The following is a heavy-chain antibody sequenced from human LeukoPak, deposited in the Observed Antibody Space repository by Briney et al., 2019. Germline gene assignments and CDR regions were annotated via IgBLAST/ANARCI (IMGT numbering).Heavy chain of an antibody. D-gene: IGHD2-21*01. J-gene: IGHJ4*02. V-gene: IGHV1-2*02. Sequence: ASVKVSCKASGYTFTGYYMHWVRQAPGQGLEWMGWINPNSGGTNYAQKFQGRVTMTRDTSISTAYMELSRLRSDDTAVYYCARAFLYFGGWADYWGQGTLVTVSS. CDR1: GYTFTGYY. CDR2: INPNSGGT. CDR3: ARAFLYFGGWADY.